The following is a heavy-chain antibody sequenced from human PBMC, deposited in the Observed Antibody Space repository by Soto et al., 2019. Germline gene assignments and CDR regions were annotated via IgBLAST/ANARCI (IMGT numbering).Heavy chain of an antibody. CDR2: ISYDGNNK. CDR1: GFTFSSYA. CDR3: ARAGCDGGSCYTLVGLRYGMDV. Sequence: QVQLVESGGGVVQPGRSLRLSCAASGFTFSSYAMYWVRQAPGKGLEWVAVISYDGNNKYYADSVKGRFTISRDNSKSTLYLQMNSVRAEDTAVYYCARAGCDGGSCYTLVGLRYGMDVWGQGTTVTVSS. J-gene: IGHJ6*02. V-gene: IGHV3-30-3*01. D-gene: IGHD2-15*01.